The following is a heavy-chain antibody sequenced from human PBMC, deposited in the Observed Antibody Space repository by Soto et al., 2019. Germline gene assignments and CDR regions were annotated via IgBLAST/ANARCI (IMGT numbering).Heavy chain of an antibody. V-gene: IGHV4-31*03. CDR1: GGSISSGGYY. CDR3: TSVGGINWFDP. D-gene: IGHD1-20*01. CDR2: IYYSGST. Sequence: QVQLQESGPGLVEPSQTLSLTCTVSGGSISSGGYYWSWIRQHPGKGLEWIGYIYYSGSTYYNPYLKSRVTISVDTSKNLFTLKLSSVTAADTAVYYCTSVGGINWFDPCGQGTLVTVSS. J-gene: IGHJ5*02.